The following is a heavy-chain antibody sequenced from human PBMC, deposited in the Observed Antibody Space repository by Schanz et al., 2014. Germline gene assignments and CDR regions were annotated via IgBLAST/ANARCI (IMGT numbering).Heavy chain of an antibody. J-gene: IGHJ6*02. Sequence: QVQLVQSGAEAKKPGASVKVSCKASGYTFTSYSIHWVRQAPGQGLEWMGWINVGNGNMKYSQKIQGRVTITRDTAASTAYMSLTSLRSEDTALYFCARDLTVDTGYVVHYDYYGMDVWGQGAPVTVSS. D-gene: IGHD5-12*01. CDR3: ARDLTVDTGYVVHYDYYGMDV. V-gene: IGHV1-3*01. CDR2: INVGNGNM. CDR1: GYTFTSYS.